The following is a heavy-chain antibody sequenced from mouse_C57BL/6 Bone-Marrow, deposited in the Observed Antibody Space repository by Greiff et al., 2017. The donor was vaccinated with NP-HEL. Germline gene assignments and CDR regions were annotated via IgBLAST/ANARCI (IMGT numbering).Heavy chain of an antibody. CDR1: GYTFTSYW. CDR3: ARDPSLAY. CDR2: IDPSDSYT. J-gene: IGHJ3*01. Sequence: QVQLQQSGAELVRPGTSVKLSCKASGYTFTSYWMHWVKQRPGQGLEWIGVIDPSDSYTNYNQKFKGKATLTVDTSSSTAYMQLSSLTSEDSAVYYCARDPSLAYWGQGTLVTVSA. V-gene: IGHV1-59*01.